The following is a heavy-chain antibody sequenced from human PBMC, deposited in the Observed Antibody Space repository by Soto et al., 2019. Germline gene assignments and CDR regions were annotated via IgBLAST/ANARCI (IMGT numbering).Heavy chain of an antibody. Sequence: SETLSLTCAVYGGSFSGYYWSWIRQPPGKGLEWIGEINHSGSTNYNPSLKSRVTISVDTSKNQFSLKLISVTAADTAVYYCARGLHQLPPGGYWGQGTLVT. CDR2: INHSGST. CDR1: GGSFSGYY. J-gene: IGHJ4*02. V-gene: IGHV4-34*01. CDR3: ARGLHQLPPGGY. D-gene: IGHD2-2*01.